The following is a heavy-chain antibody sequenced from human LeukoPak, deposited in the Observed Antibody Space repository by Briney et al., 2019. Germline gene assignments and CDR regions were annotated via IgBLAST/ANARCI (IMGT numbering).Heavy chain of an antibody. CDR1: GFTFSSYG. CDR2: INSDGSST. D-gene: IGHD6-25*01. V-gene: IGHV3-74*01. Sequence: GGSLRLSCAASGFTFSSYGMHWVRQAPGKGLVWVSRINSDGSSTSYADSVKGRFTISRDNSKNTSYLQMNSLRAEDTAVYYCTANFDIWGQGTMVTVSS. CDR3: TANFDI. J-gene: IGHJ3*02.